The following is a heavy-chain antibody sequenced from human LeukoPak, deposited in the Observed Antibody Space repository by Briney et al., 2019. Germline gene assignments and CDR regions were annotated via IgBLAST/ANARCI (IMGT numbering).Heavy chain of an antibody. V-gene: IGHV3-23*01. Sequence: QPGGSLRLSCAASGFTFSSYAMSWVRQAPGKGLEWVSGISPSGGITYYTDSVRGRFTISRDDSKNTVSLQTNSLRGEDTAVYYCAKDDDWGRFKDWGQGTLVTVSS. CDR1: GFTFSSYA. CDR2: ISPSGGIT. CDR3: AKDDDWGRFKD. D-gene: IGHD3-16*01. J-gene: IGHJ1*01.